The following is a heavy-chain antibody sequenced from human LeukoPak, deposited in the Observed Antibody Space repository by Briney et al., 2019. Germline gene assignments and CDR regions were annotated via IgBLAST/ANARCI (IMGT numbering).Heavy chain of an antibody. D-gene: IGHD3-10*01. J-gene: IGHJ5*02. CDR3: ARYDYGSGYPGSWLDP. Sequence: SETPSLTCTVSGASISSYFWTWIRQSPGKGLEWIGYIYYSGSTNYNPSLKSRVTISVDMSKNQFSLKLTSVTAADTAVYYCARYDYGSGYPGSWLDPWGQGTLVTVSS. CDR1: GASISSYF. V-gene: IGHV4-59*08. CDR2: IYYSGST.